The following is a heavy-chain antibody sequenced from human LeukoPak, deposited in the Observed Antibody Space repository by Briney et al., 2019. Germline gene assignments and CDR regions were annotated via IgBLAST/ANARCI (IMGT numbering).Heavy chain of an antibody. V-gene: IGHV4-30-4*08. D-gene: IGHD3-3*01. J-gene: IGHJ4*02. CDR2: IYYSGST. Sequence: PSETLSLTCTVSGGSISSGDYYWSWIRQPPGKGLEWIGYIYYSGSTYYNPSLKSRVTISVDTSKNQFSLKLSSVTAADTAVYYCXSWYYDFWSGYRSGFDXWGQGTLVTV. CDR3: XSWYYDFWSGYRSGFDX. CDR1: GGSISSGDYY.